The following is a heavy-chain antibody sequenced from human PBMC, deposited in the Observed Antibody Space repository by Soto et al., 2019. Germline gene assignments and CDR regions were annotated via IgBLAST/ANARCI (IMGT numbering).Heavy chain of an antibody. Sequence: QVQLVESGGGVIQPGKSLRLSCSASGFAFSTYGMHWVRQAPGKGLEWVAVIWADGSRQFYGDSVKGRFTISRDNSKNTLYLQMNSLRVDDTAVYYGVGGTGYWGRSDYWGQGTRVTVSS. CDR3: VGGTGYWGRSDY. J-gene: IGHJ4*02. D-gene: IGHD3-9*01. CDR2: IWADGSRQ. V-gene: IGHV3-33*08. CDR1: GFAFSTYG.